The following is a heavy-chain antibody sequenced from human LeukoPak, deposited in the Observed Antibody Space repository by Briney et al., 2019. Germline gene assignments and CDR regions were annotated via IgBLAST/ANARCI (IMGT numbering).Heavy chain of an antibody. Sequence: GESLKTSCEASGFTFSDYGMHWVRQAPGKGLEWVAVVSADQSHKQYADSVKGRFTVSRDNAKNSLYLQMNSLRAEDTAVYYCARVPRSTRIPIFRWGQGTLVTVSS. CDR1: GFTFSDYG. CDR3: ARVPRSTRIPIFR. CDR2: VSADQSHK. D-gene: IGHD3-3*01. V-gene: IGHV3-30*03. J-gene: IGHJ4*02.